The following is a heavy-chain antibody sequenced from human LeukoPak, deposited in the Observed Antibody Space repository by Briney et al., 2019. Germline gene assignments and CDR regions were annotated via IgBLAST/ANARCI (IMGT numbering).Heavy chain of an antibody. D-gene: IGHD6-13*01. V-gene: IGHV3-48*03. J-gene: IGHJ4*02. CDR2: ICGRGKTK. CDR3: SRGGQSSSWFWVD. Sequence: GGSLRLSCAASGFTFSGYEMNWVRQAPGKGLEWISYICGRGKTKYYADSVKGRFIISRDNAKNSLSLQMNTLRAEDTAVYYCSRGGQSSSWFWVDWGRGTLVTVSS. CDR1: GFTFSGYE.